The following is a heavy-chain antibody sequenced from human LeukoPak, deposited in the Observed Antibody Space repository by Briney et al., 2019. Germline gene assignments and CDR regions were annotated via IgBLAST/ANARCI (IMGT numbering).Heavy chain of an antibody. CDR3: ARYSVDYGPWFPEF. D-gene: IGHD1-26*01. V-gene: IGHV1-2*02. CDR2: VNPDDGVT. Sequence: ASVKVSCKPSGYPFTRCYANWVPQAPGLRLKCLGWVNPDDGVTHFSQKFQGRVTMPRDTSISTAYMELNRLTSDDTAVYYCARYSVDYGPWFPEFWGQGTLVSVPS. CDR1: GYPFTRCY. J-gene: IGHJ4*02.